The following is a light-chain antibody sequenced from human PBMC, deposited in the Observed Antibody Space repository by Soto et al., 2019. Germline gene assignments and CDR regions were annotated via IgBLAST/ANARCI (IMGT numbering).Light chain of an antibody. CDR1: QGISTY. Sequence: DIQMTQSPSSLSASVGDRVTITCRASQGISTYLSWYQQKTGKAPGLLIYAASTLQSGVPSRFSRSASGTDFNLTIRRLQTEDGATYEGQKSNSAPITFGQGTRLEIK. J-gene: IGKJ5*01. V-gene: IGKV1-27*01. CDR2: AAS. CDR3: QKSNSAPIT.